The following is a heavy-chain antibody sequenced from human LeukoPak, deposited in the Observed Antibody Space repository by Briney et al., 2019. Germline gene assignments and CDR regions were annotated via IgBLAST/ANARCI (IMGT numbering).Heavy chain of an antibody. CDR1: GFTFSSYA. J-gene: IGHJ2*01. D-gene: IGHD2-21*01. CDR2: ISGSGGPT. V-gene: IGHV3-23*01. Sequence: PGGSLRLSCAASGFTFSSYAMNWVRQAPGKGLEWVSAISGSGGPTYYADSVKGRFTISRDNSKSTLYLQMNSLRVEDTAVYYCARDAVAFAIIWYFDLWGRGTPVSVSS. CDR3: ARDAVAFAIIWYFDL.